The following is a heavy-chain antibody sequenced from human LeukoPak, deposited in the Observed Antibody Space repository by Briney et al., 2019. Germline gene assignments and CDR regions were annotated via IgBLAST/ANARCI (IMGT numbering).Heavy chain of an antibody. CDR1: GGSISSYY. J-gene: IGHJ3*02. CDR2: IYYSGST. CDR3: ARDSIEVQNAFDI. V-gene: IGHV4-59*01. D-gene: IGHD6-6*01. Sequence: SETLSLTCTVSGGSISSYYWSWIRQPPGKGLEWIGYIYYSGSTNYNPSLKSRVTISVDTSKNQFSLKLSSVTAADTAVYYCARDSIEVQNAFDIWGQGTMVTVSS.